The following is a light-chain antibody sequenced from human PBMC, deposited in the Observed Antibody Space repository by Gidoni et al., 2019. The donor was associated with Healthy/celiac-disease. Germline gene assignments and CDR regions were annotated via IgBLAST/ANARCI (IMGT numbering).Light chain of an antibody. J-gene: IGLJ3*02. V-gene: IGLV1-47*01. CDR3: AAWDDSLSGLV. Sequence: QSVLTHPPSLSGTPGQRVTISCSGSSSNIGGDYAYWYQQLPGTAPKLLINRNNQRPSGVPDRLSGSKYGASASLAISGLRSEDEDDYYCAAWDDSLSGLVFGGGTKLTVL. CDR1: SSNIGGDY. CDR2: RNN.